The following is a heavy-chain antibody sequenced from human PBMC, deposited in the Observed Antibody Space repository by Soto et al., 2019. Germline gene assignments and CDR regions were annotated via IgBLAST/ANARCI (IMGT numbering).Heavy chain of an antibody. CDR2: IRAYNGNT. CDR3: ARSAISPYGGLIGPFDY. CDR1: GYTFSSYH. V-gene: IGHV1-18*01. Sequence: QIQLVQSGAEVKKPGASVKVSCKASGYTFSSYHITWVRQAPGQGLGWMGWIRAYNGNTNYAQNLKGRVTMTTDTSAITAYLELDSLRSEDTAVYYCARSAISPYGGLIGPFDYWGQGNLVTVSS. D-gene: IGHD3-16*02. J-gene: IGHJ4*02.